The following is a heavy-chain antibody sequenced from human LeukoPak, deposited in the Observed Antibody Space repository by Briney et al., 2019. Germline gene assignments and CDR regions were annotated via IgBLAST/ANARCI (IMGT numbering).Heavy chain of an antibody. J-gene: IGHJ5*02. CDR2: INHNGST. V-gene: IGHV4-34*01. Sequence: SETLSLTCAVYGGSFSGYYWSWIRQPPGKGLEWIGEINHNGSTNYNPSLKSRVTISVDTSKNQFSLKLSSVTAADTAVYYCARGPGIAAAVDSFDPGRRGWFDPWGQGTLVTVSS. CDR3: ARGPGIAAAVDSFDPGRRGWFDP. D-gene: IGHD6-13*01. CDR1: GGSFSGYY.